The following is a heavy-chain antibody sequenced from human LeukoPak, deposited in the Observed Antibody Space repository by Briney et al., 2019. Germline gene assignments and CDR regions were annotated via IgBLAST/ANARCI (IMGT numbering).Heavy chain of an antibody. V-gene: IGHV4-39*07. CDR2: IYYSGST. Sequence: PSEILSLTCTVSGGSISSSSYYSGWIRQPPGKGLEWIGSIYYSGSTYYNPSLKSRVTISVDTSKNQFSLKLSSVTAADTAVYYCAREVAAVGFDYWGQGTLVTVSS. D-gene: IGHD6-13*01. CDR1: GGSISSSSYY. CDR3: AREVAAVGFDY. J-gene: IGHJ4*02.